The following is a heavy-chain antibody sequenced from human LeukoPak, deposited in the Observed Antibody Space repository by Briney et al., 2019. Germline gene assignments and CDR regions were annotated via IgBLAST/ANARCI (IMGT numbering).Heavy chain of an antibody. J-gene: IGHJ4*02. V-gene: IGHV3-73*01. CDR3: TTGTHGY. CDR1: GSTFSASA. CDR2: IRSKPHSFAT. Sequence: GSLRLSCAASGSTFSASAIHWVRQASGKGLEWVGRIRSKPHSFATAYAESVKGRFTVSRDDSKNTAYLQLDSLKTEDTAVYYCTTGTHGYWGQGTLVTVSS. D-gene: IGHD1-26*01.